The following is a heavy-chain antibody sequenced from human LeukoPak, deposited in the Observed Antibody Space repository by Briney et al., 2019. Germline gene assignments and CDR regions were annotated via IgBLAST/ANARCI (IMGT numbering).Heavy chain of an antibody. J-gene: IGHJ3*02. V-gene: IGHV3-23*01. CDR3: AKKRGTPVTTIDI. Sequence: GASLRLSCAASGFTFSGHAMSWVRQAPGKGLEWVSTISGSGGSTYYADSVKGRFTLSRDTSKNTLYLQMNSLRAEDTAVYYCAKKRGTPVTTIDIWGQGTMVTVSS. CDR1: GFTFSGHA. D-gene: IGHD4-17*01. CDR2: ISGSGGST.